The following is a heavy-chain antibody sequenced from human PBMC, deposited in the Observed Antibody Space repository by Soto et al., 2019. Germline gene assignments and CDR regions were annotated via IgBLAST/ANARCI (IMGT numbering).Heavy chain of an antibody. J-gene: IGHJ3*01. CDR1: GGTFSRSG. CDR3: AKATIASRSAFEL. Sequence: QVRLVQSGAEVRMPGSSLKVSCKASGGTFSRSGISWVRQAPGQGLEWMGEIVPIFGTTNYAQTFRGRVTITADKSPSTAYLELSSLSSEDTAIYYCAKATIASRSAFELWGQGTMVTVSS. CDR2: IVPIFGTT. V-gene: IGHV1-69*06. D-gene: IGHD6-6*01.